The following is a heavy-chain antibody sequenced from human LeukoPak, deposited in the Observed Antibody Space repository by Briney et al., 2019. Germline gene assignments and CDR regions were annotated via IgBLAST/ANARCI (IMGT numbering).Heavy chain of an antibody. J-gene: IGHJ4*02. D-gene: IGHD3-22*01. CDR1: GYTFTSYG. CDR3: ARDRSYYDSSGLTHDY. V-gene: IGHV1-18*01. CDR2: ISAYNGNT. Sequence: APVKVSCKASGYTFTSYGISWVRQAPGQGLEWMGWISAYNGNTNYAQKLQGRVTMTTDTSTSTAYMELRSLRSDDTAVYYCARDRSYYDSSGLTHDYWGQGTLVTVSS.